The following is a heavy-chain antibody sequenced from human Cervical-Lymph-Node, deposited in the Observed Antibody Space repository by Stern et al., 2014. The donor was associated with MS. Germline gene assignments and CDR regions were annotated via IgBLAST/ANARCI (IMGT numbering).Heavy chain of an antibody. V-gene: IGHV4-61*01. J-gene: IGHJ4*02. CDR2: IYYSGTT. Sequence: VQLVESGPGLVKPSETLSLTCTVSGGSVSSGNYHWTWIRQPPGKGLEWIGYIYYSGTTNYNPSLKGRVIISVDTSKNQFFLTLSSVTAADTAVYYCARERWRSSYIDFWGQGTLVTVSS. CDR3: ARERWRSSYIDF. D-gene: IGHD2-15*01. CDR1: GGSVSSGNYH.